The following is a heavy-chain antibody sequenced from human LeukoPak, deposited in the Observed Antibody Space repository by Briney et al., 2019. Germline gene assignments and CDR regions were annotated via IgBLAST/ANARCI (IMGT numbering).Heavy chain of an antibody. D-gene: IGHD6-13*01. Sequence: PGGSLRLSCAASGFTFSSYWMHWVRHAPGKGLVWVSRINSDGSSTSYADSVKGRFTISRDNAKNTLYLQMNSLRAEDTAVYYCARGAYSSSWYLFDYWGQGTLVTVSS. V-gene: IGHV3-74*01. CDR3: ARGAYSSSWYLFDY. CDR2: INSDGSST. CDR1: GFTFSSYW. J-gene: IGHJ4*02.